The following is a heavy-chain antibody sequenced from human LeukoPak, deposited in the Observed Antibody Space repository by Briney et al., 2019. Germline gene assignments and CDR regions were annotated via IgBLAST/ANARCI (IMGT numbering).Heavy chain of an antibody. CDR2: ISGSSSYI. D-gene: IGHD4-23*01. CDR3: ARDLNYGGNSY. CDR1: GFTFSIYS. J-gene: IGHJ4*02. V-gene: IGHV3-21*01. Sequence: GGCLTLSWAPAGFTFSIYSMDWVRQAAGSWLEWVSSISGSSSYIYYADSVKGRFTISRDNAKNSLYLQMNSLRAEDTAVYYCARDLNYGGNSYWGQGTLVTVSS.